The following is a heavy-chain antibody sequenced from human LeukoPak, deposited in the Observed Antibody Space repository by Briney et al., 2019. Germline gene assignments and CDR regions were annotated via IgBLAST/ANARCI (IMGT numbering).Heavy chain of an antibody. J-gene: IGHJ4*02. CDR1: GFTFSSYS. Sequence: GGSLRLSCAASGFTFSSYSMNWVRQAPGKGLEWVSSISSSSSYIYYADSVKGRFTISRDNAKNSLYLQMNSLRAEDTAVYYCARDNPTSNYYDSSGKYRGDYWGQGTPVTVSS. CDR2: ISSSSSYI. D-gene: IGHD3-22*01. CDR3: ARDNPTSNYYDSSGKYRGDY. V-gene: IGHV3-21*01.